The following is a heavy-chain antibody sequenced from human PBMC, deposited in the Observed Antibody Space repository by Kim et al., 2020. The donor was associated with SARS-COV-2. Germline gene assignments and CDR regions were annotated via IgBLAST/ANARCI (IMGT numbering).Heavy chain of an antibody. CDR2: ISYDGSNK. CDR1: GFTFSSYG. V-gene: IGHV3-30*18. Sequence: GGSLRLSCAASGFTFSSYGMHWVRQAPGKGLEWVAVISYDGSNKYYADSVKGRFTISRDNSKNTLYLQMNSLRAEDTAVYYCAKDQWTAVTTGVYYYYG. CDR3: AKDQWTAVTTGVYYYYG. D-gene: IGHD4-17*01. J-gene: IGHJ6*01.